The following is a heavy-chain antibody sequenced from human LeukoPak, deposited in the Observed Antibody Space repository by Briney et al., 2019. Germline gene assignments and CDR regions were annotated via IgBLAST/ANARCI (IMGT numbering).Heavy chain of an antibody. CDR1: GGSISSYY. CDR2: IYTSGST. J-gene: IGHJ5*02. CDR3: ARDLAVVVVAAPGHNWFDP. Sequence: SETLSLTCTVSGGSISSYYWSWIRQPAGKGLEWIGRIYTSGSTNYNPSLKSRVTMSVVTSKNQFSLKLSSVTAADTAVYYCARDLAVVVVAAPGHNWFDPWGQGTLVTVSS. D-gene: IGHD2-15*01. V-gene: IGHV4-4*07.